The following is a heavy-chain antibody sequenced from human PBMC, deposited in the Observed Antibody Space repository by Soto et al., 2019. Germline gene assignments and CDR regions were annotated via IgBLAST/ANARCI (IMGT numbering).Heavy chain of an antibody. V-gene: IGHV4-59*01. CDR2: IYYSGST. CDR1: GGSISGYY. D-gene: IGHD3-10*01. CDR3: ARDAYYGFDP. J-gene: IGHJ5*02. Sequence: QVQLQESGPGLVKPSETLSLTCTVSGGSISGYYWSWIRQPPGKGLEWIGYIYYSGSTNYNPSLKSRVTISVDTSKNQFSLKLSSVTAADTAVYYCARDAYYGFDPWGQGTLVTVSS.